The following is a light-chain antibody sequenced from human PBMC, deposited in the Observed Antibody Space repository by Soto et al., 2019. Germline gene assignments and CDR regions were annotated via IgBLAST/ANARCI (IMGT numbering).Light chain of an antibody. CDR3: QTWGTGFRV. J-gene: IGLJ3*02. CDR2: LNSDGSH. CDR1: SGHISCT. Sequence: QSALTQSPSASASLGASVKLTCTLTSGHISCTIALHQQQPDKGPRYLMKLNSDGSHRKGDGIPDRFSGSSSGAERYLTLSTLHSEDEADNYCQTWGTGFRVFGGGTKLTVL. V-gene: IGLV4-69*01.